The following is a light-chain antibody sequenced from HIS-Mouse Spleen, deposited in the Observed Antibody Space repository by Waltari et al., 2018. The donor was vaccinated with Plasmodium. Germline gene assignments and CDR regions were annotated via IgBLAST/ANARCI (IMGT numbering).Light chain of an antibody. CDR2: EDS. J-gene: IGLJ3*02. Sequence: SYELTQPPSVSVSPGQTARITCSGDALPKKYAYWYQQKSGQAPVLVIYEDSKRPSGIPGRFCGARSGTMATLTILGAQVEDEADYYCYSTDSSGNHRVFGGGTKLTVL. CDR1: ALPKKY. CDR3: YSTDSSGNHRV. V-gene: IGLV3-10*01.